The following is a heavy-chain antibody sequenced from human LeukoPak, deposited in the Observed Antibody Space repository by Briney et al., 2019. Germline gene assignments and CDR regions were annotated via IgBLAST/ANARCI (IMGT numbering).Heavy chain of an antibody. CDR3: ARVGYCSGGGCYSYWYFDL. CDR1: GYTFTSFG. V-gene: IGHV1-18*01. D-gene: IGHD2-15*01. Sequence: GASVTVSCKASGYTFTSFGVTWVRQAPGQGLEWMGWISAYNGNTNYAQKLQGRVTMTTDTSTSTVYMELRSLRSDDTAVYYCARVGYCSGGGCYSYWYFDLWGRGTLVTVSS. J-gene: IGHJ2*01. CDR2: ISAYNGNT.